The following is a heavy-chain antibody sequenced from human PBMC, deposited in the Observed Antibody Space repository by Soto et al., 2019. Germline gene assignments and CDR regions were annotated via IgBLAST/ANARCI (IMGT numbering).Heavy chain of an antibody. J-gene: IGHJ6*02. V-gene: IGHV4-4*07. CDR1: GGSISSYY. CDR3: ARDLDRGDYYYYGMDV. Sequence: SETLSLTCTVSGGSISSYYLSWIRQPAGKGLECVGRIYTSGSTNYNPSLKSRVTMSVDTSKNQFSLKLSSVTAADTAVYYCARDLDRGDYYYYGMDVWGQGTTVTVYS. CDR2: IYTSGST. D-gene: IGHD3-22*01.